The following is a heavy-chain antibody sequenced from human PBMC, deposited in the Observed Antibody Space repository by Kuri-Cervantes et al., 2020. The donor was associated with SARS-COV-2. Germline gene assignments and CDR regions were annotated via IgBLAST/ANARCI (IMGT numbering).Heavy chain of an antibody. CDR3: AKDSGYYDSSGYYRY. CDR2: ISYDGSNK. V-gene: IGHV3-30*18. D-gene: IGHD3-22*01. Sequence: GGSLRLSCAASGFTFSSYGMHWVRQAPGKGLEWVAVISYDGSNKYYVDSVKGRFTISRDNSKNTLYLQMNSLRAEDTAVYYCAKDSGYYDSSGYYRYWGQGTLVTVSS. CDR1: GFTFSSYG. J-gene: IGHJ4*02.